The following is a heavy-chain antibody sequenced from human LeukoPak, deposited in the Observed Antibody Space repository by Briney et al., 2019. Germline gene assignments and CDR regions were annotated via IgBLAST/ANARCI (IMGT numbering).Heavy chain of an antibody. V-gene: IGHV1-18*01. J-gene: IGHJ4*02. CDR1: GYTFTSYG. CDR3: ARTPHTDHGDYASTDY. D-gene: IGHD4-17*01. Sequence: ASVKVSCKASGYTFTSYGISWVRQTPGQGLEWMGWISAYNGRTYYAQNLQGRVTMTTDTATSTAYMELRSLRSDDTAVYYCARTPHTDHGDYASTDYWGQGTLVTVSS. CDR2: ISAYNGRT.